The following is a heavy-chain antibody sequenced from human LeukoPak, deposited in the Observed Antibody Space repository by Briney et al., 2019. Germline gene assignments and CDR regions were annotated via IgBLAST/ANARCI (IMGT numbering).Heavy chain of an antibody. J-gene: IGHJ4*02. CDR1: GYSFTSYW. Sequence: GESLKISCKGSGYSFTSYWIGWVRQMPGKGLEWMGRIDPSDSYTNYSPSFQGHVTISADKSISTAYLQWSSLKASDSAIYFCARLRDAAMIADYWGQGTLVSVSS. CDR3: ARLRDAAMIADY. D-gene: IGHD5-18*01. CDR2: IDPSDSYT. V-gene: IGHV5-10-1*01.